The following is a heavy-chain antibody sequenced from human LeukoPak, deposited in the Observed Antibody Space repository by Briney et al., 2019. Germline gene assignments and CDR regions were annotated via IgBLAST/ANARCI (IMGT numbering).Heavy chain of an antibody. Sequence: GGSLRLSCAASGFTFSSYAMSWVRQAPGKGLEWVSGISGSGRSTYYAESVKGRSTISRDNSKNTLYLQMNSLRAEDTAVYYCAKDQLRYCSSTSCPPDYWGQGTLVTVSS. V-gene: IGHV3-23*01. CDR1: GFTFSSYA. CDR3: AKDQLRYCSSTSCPPDY. J-gene: IGHJ4*02. CDR2: ISGSGRST. D-gene: IGHD2-2*01.